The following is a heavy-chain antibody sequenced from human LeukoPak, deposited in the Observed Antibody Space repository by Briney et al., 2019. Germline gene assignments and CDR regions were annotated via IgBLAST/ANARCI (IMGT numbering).Heavy chain of an antibody. D-gene: IGHD3-22*01. Sequence: GESLKISCKGSGYSFTSYWIGWVRQMPGKGLEWMGIIYPGDSDTRYSPSFQGQVTISADKSVSTAYLQWSSLKASDTAMYYCARTYYYDSSGPPATLDYWGQGTLVTVSS. CDR1: GYSFTSYW. CDR3: ARTYYYDSSGPPATLDY. CDR2: IYPGDSDT. J-gene: IGHJ4*02. V-gene: IGHV5-51*01.